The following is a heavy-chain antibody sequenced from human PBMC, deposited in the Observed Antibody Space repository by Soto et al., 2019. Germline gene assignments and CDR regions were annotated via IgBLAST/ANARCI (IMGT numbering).Heavy chain of an antibody. V-gene: IGHV4-39*01. J-gene: IGHJ4*02. CDR3: ARHSGHIFFDY. D-gene: IGHD2-21*01. Sequence: SETLSLTCTVSGGSISSSRYYWGWIRQPPGKGLEWIGSIYYSGSTYYNPSLKSRVTISVDTSKNQFSLKLSSVTAADTAVYYCARHSGHIFFDYWGQGTLVTVSS. CDR1: GGSISSSRYY. CDR2: IYYSGST.